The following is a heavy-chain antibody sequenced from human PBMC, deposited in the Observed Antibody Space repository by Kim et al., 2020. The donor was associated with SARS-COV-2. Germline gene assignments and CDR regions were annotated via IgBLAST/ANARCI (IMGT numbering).Heavy chain of an antibody. Sequence: ADSVKGGFTISRDNSKNTLYLQMTSLRAEETDVYYCAIGDTSGYFYPFDYWGQGTLVTVSS. D-gene: IGHD3-22*01. J-gene: IGHJ4*02. V-gene: IGHV3-30*01. CDR3: AIGDTSGYFYPFDY.